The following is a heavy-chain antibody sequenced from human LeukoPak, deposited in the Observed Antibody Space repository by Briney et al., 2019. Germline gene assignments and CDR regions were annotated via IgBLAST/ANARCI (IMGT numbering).Heavy chain of an antibody. D-gene: IGHD6-6*01. Sequence: ASVKVSCKASGYTFTSYGISWVRQAPGQGLEWMGWISAYSGNTNYAQKLQGRVTMTTDTSTSTAYMELRSLRSDDTAVYYCARLAARPGVDWFDPWGQGTLVTVSS. V-gene: IGHV1-18*01. CDR3: ARLAARPGVDWFDP. CDR2: ISAYSGNT. CDR1: GYTFTSYG. J-gene: IGHJ5*02.